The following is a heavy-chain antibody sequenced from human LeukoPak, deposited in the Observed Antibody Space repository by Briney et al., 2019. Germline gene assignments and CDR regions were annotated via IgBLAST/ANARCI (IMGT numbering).Heavy chain of an antibody. Sequence: ASVKVSCKASGYTFTSYGISWVRQAPGQGLEWMGWISANNGNTNSAQKFQGRVTMTIDTSTSTAYMELRSLRSDDTAVYYCARDFFHGHCAGLSCFLLDYWGQGSLVTVSS. CDR1: GYTFTSYG. J-gene: IGHJ4*02. CDR3: ARDFFHGHCAGLSCFLLDY. D-gene: IGHD2-15*01. V-gene: IGHV1-18*01. CDR2: ISANNGNT.